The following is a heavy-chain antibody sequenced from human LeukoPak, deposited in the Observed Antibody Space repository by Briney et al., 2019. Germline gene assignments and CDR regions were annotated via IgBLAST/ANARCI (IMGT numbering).Heavy chain of an antibody. CDR2: IYSSGNT. V-gene: IGHV4-39*02. CDR3: AREQGGYYDSSGGPYYFDY. CDR1: GRSISSSSYY. D-gene: IGHD3-22*01. Sequence: PSETLSLTCTVSGRSISSSSYYWGWIRQPPGKGLEWIGSIYSSGNTYYNPSLKSRVTISVDTSKNQFSLKLKSVTAADTAVYYCAREQGGYYDSSGGPYYFDYWGQGTLVTVSS. J-gene: IGHJ4*02.